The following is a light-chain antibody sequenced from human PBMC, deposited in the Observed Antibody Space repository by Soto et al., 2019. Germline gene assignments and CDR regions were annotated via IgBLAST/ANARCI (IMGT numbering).Light chain of an antibody. J-gene: IGKJ3*01. V-gene: IGKV3-11*01. Sequence: EIVLTQSPATLSLSPGERATLSCRASQSVSSYLAWYQQKPGQAPRLLIYDASNRATGIPARFSGSGSGTAFTLTISHPEPEDFAVYYCQQRSNWHTFGPGTKVDIK. CDR2: DAS. CDR1: QSVSSY. CDR3: QQRSNWHT.